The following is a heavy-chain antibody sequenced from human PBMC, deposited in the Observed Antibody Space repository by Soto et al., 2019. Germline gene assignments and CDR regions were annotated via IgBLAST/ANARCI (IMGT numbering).Heavy chain of an antibody. CDR3: ARVPCITTTCSPLNWFDP. CDR1: GYSFTSYG. D-gene: IGHD2-2*01. V-gene: IGHV1-18*04. J-gene: IGHJ5*02. CDR2: ISGHNGNT. Sequence: ASVKVSCKASGYSFTSYGISWVRQAPGQGPEWMGWISGHNGNTNHPQSLQGRVTMTTDTSRNTAYMELRSLRSDDTAVYYCARVPCITTTCSPLNWFDPWGQGTLVTVSS.